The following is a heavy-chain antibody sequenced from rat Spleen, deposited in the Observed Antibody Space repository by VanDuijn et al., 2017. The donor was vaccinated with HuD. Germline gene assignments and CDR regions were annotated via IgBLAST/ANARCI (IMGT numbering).Heavy chain of an antibody. V-gene: IGHV5S10*01. Sequence: EVQLVESGGGLVQPGRSLKLSCAASGFTFSDYNMAWVRQAPKKGLEWVATIIYDGTNTYYRDSVKGRFTISRDNAKSTLYLQMDSLRSEDTAIYYCARPTTGIPFNYWGQGVMVTVSS. CDR1: GFTFSDYN. D-gene: IGHD1-9*01. J-gene: IGHJ2*01. CDR3: ARPTTGIPFNY. CDR2: IIYDGTNT.